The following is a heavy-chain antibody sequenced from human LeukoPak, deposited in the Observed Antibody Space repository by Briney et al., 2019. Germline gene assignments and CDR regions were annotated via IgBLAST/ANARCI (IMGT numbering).Heavy chain of an antibody. J-gene: IGHJ4*02. CDR1: GGSISSYY. CDR2: IYYSGST. CDR3: AITYYYDSSGHTLFDY. V-gene: IGHV4-59*08. Sequence: SETLSLTCTVSGGSISSYYWSWIRQPPGKGLEWIGYIYYSGSTNYNPSLKSRVTISVDTSKNQFSLKLSSVTAADTAVYYCAITYYYDSSGHTLFDYWGQGTLVTVSS. D-gene: IGHD3-22*01.